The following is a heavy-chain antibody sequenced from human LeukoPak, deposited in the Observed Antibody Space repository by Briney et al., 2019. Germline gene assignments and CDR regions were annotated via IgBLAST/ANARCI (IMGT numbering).Heavy chain of an antibody. CDR3: AGLNTYYYDSSGYYNFDY. D-gene: IGHD3-22*01. V-gene: IGHV4-39*07. Sequence: PSETLSLTCTVSGGSITNTNYYWAWIRQPPGEGLEWIGSVYHSGITYYTPSLKSRVSISVDTSKNQFSLKLSSVTAADTAVYYCAGLNTYYYDSSGYYNFDYWGQGTLVTVSS. CDR2: VYHSGIT. J-gene: IGHJ4*02. CDR1: GGSITNTNYY.